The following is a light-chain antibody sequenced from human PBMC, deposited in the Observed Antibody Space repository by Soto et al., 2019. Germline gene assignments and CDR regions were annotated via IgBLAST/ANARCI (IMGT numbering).Light chain of an antibody. J-gene: IGKJ1*01. Sequence: EIVFTQSPCTLSLSPGERATLSCRAIQSVSSSYLAWYQQKPGQAPRLLIYGASSRATVIPDRFSGSGSGTDFTLTISRLEPEDFAVYYCQQYGSSPSWTFGQGTKVDIK. CDR3: QQYGSSPSWT. V-gene: IGKV3-20*01. CDR2: GAS. CDR1: QSVSSSY.